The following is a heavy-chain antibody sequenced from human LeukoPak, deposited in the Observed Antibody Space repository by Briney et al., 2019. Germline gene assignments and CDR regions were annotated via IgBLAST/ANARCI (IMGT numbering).Heavy chain of an antibody. CDR2: ISSSSTNI. D-gene: IGHD6-6*01. CDR1: GFTFGSYD. V-gene: IGHV3-48*01. Sequence: GSLRLSCAASGFTFGSYDMKWVRQAPGKGLEWVSHISSSSTNIHYADSVKGRFTISRDNAKNSLYLQMNSLRAEDTAVYYCARRIAARPWSPPFDYWGQGTLVTVSS. CDR3: ARRIAARPWSPPFDY. J-gene: IGHJ4*02.